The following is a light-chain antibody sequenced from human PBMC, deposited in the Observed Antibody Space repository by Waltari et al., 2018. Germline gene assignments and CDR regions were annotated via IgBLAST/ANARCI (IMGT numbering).Light chain of an antibody. V-gene: IGKV3-20*01. Sequence: EIVLTQSPGTLSLSPGERATISCRASQSVGIYLAWYQQKPGQAPRLLIYHASTRATGIPDRFSARGSGTDFSLTISRLEPEDCAVYYCQKYESLPATFGQGTKVEIK. J-gene: IGKJ1*01. CDR1: QSVGIY. CDR3: QKYESLPAT. CDR2: HAS.